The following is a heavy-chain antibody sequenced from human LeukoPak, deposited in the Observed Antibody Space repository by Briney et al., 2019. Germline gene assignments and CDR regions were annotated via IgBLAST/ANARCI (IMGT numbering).Heavy chain of an antibody. CDR3: ARGRKYTSGYRVTELGSGYSDY. V-gene: IGHV4-39*07. CDR1: GASINSGSNY. D-gene: IGHD5-18*01. CDR2: IYSSGST. Sequence: PSETLSLTCRVSGASINSGSNYWGWIRQPPGKTLEWIGSIYSSGSTYYNPSLKSRVIIMIDTPKNHFSLTLSSVTAADTAVYYCARGRKYTSGYRVTELGSGYSDYWGQGTLVTVSS. J-gene: IGHJ4*02.